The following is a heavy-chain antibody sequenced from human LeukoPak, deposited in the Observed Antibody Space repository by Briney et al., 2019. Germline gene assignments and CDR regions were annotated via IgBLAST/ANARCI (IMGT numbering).Heavy chain of an antibody. CDR2: IYTSGSI. D-gene: IGHD4-17*01. CDR3: ARDGDYHYFDY. Sequence: TSETLSLTCTVSGGSISSYYCSWIWQPAGKGLEWIGRIYTSGSINYNPSLKSRVTMSVDTSKNHSSLELSSVTAADTAVYYCARDGDYHYFDYWGQGTLVTVSS. V-gene: IGHV4-4*07. CDR1: GGSISSYY. J-gene: IGHJ4*02.